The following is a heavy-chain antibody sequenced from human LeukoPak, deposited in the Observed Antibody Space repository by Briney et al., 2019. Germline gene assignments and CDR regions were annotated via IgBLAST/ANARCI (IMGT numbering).Heavy chain of an antibody. CDR1: GFIFSTYG. V-gene: IGHV3-33*08. CDR2: MWYDGSNK. J-gene: IGHJ5*02. CDR3: ERGRDCGGASCYHAHLDS. D-gene: IGHD2-15*01. Sequence: PGRSLRLSCAASGFIFSTYGMDWVRQAPGKGLEWVAGMWYDGSNKYYADSVKGRFTISRDNSKNTLYLQMNSLRPEDTAVYYCERGRDCGGASCYHAHLDSWGQGTLVTVSS.